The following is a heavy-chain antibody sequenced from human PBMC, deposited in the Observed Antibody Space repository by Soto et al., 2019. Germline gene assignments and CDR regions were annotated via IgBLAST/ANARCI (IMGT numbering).Heavy chain of an antibody. CDR3: ERETTPQGKSWDPRAWFAP. V-gene: IGHV6-1*01. J-gene: IGHJ5*02. CDR1: GDSVSSNSAA. D-gene: IGHD1-7*01. CDR2: TYYRSKWYN. Sequence: SQTLSLTCAISGDSVSSNSAAWNWIRQSPSRGLEWLGRTYYRSKWYNDYAVSVKSRITINPDTSKNQFSLQLNSVTPEDTAVYYCERETTPQGKSWDPRAWFAPWGQGTLVPGSP.